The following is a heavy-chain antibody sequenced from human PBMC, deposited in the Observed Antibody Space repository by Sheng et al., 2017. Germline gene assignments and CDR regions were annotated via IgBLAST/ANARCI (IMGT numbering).Heavy chain of an antibody. J-gene: IGHJ4*02. CDR1: GFTFINSA. V-gene: IGHV1-58*01. D-gene: IGHD3-10*01. CDR3: AAFSYDSGSFDY. CDR2: IVVGNGDS. Sequence: QMQLVQSGPEVKKPGNSVKVSCKASGFTFINSAVQWVRQARGQRLEWIGWIVVGNGDSSYAQKFQKRVTITGDMSTNTAYMEMSSLRSEDTAVYYCAAFSYDSGSFDYWGQGTLVTV.